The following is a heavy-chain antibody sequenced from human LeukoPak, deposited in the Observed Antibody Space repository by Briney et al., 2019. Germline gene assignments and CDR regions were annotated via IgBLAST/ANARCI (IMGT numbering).Heavy chain of an antibody. Sequence: PGRSLRLSCAASGFTFSSYAMHWVRQAPGKGLEWVAVISYDGSNKYYADSVKGRFTISRDNSKNTLYLQMNSLKTEDTAVYYCTTDYYDSSGYYYYYYYMDVWGKGTTVTVSS. J-gene: IGHJ6*03. CDR2: ISYDGSNK. CDR1: GFTFSSYA. V-gene: IGHV3-30-3*01. D-gene: IGHD3-22*01. CDR3: TTDYYDSSGYYYYYYYMDV.